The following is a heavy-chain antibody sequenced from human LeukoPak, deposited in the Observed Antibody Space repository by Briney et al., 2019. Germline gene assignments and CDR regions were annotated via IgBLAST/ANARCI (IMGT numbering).Heavy chain of an antibody. D-gene: IGHD3-22*01. CDR1: GYTFTGYY. Sequence: ASVKVSCKASGYTFTGYYMHWVRQAPGQGLEWIGWINPNSGGANYAQKLQGRVTMTRDTSISTAYMELSRLRSDDTAVYYCARVDRGYYGMDVWGQGTTVTVSS. CDR2: INPNSGGA. V-gene: IGHV1-2*02. CDR3: ARVDRGYYGMDV. J-gene: IGHJ6*02.